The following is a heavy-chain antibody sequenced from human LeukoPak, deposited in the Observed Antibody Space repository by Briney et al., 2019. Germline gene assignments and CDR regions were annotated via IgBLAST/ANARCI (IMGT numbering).Heavy chain of an antibody. CDR3: VRDNPRCCGVVPANIDDY. CDR2: ISYDGSNK. CDR1: GFTFSSYA. D-gene: IGHD2-15*01. J-gene: IGHJ4*02. V-gene: IGHV3-30-3*01. Sequence: GGSLRLSCSASGFTFSSYAMHWVRQAPGKGLEWVAVISYDGSNKYYADSVKGRFTISRDNSKNTLYLQMNSLRAEDTAVYYCVRDNPRCCGVVPANIDDYWGQGTLVTVSS.